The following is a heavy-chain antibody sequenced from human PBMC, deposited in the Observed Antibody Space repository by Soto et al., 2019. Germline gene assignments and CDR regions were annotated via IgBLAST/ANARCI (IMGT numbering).Heavy chain of an antibody. J-gene: IGHJ6*03. Sequence: ASVKVSCQASWFTFSSYCISLVRPAPGQGLEWMGWISAYNGNTNYAQKLQGRVTMTTDTSTSTAYMELRSLRSDDTAVYYCARENYCSGGSCYSSYYYYMDVWGKGTTVTVSS. CDR2: ISAYNGNT. V-gene: IGHV1-18*01. CDR1: WFTFSSYC. CDR3: ARENYCSGGSCYSSYYYYMDV. D-gene: IGHD2-15*01.